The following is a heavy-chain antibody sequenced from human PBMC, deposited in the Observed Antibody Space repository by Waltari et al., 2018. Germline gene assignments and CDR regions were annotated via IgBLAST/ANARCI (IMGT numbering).Heavy chain of an antibody. Sequence: EVQLVQSGAEVKKPEESLRISREGSGYSFTSPWIRWVRQMPGKGLEWVGRIAPSDSFRNYGPAFEGHVTISVDQSLRIAYLQWDSLKASDTAIYYCVRHRTTYPLEIDYWGQGTLVTVSS. CDR3: VRHRTTYPLEIDY. CDR1: GYSFTSPW. CDR2: IAPSDSFR. V-gene: IGHV5-10-1*01. D-gene: IGHD2-2*01. J-gene: IGHJ4*02.